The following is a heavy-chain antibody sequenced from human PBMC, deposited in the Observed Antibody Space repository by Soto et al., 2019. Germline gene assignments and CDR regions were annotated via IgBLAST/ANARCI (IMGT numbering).Heavy chain of an antibody. CDR1: GYSFTSYW. V-gene: IGHV5-10-1*01. D-gene: IGHD4-4*01. J-gene: IGHJ6*01. CDR3: ARHMATVTYYSYGMDV. Sequence: GESLKISCKGSGYSFTSYWISWVRQMPGKGLEWMGRIDPSDSYTNYSPSFQGHVTISADKSISTAYLQWSSLKASDTAMYYCARHMATVTYYSYGMDVWGQWTTVSVSS. CDR2: IDPSDSYT.